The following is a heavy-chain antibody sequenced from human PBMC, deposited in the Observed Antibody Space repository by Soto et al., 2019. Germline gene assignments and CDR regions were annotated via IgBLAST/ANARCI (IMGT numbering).Heavy chain of an antibody. CDR3: ARLFDTSGSYDY. CDR1: GYRFTSYW. Sequence: GESLKLSCEGCGYRFTSYWIGWVRQMPGKGLERMGIIYPGDSDTRYSPSFQGQVTISVDKSISTTYLQWSSLKASDTAIYYCARLFDTSGSYDYRGQGTLVTVSS. CDR2: IYPGDSDT. D-gene: IGHD6-19*01. J-gene: IGHJ4*02. V-gene: IGHV5-51*01.